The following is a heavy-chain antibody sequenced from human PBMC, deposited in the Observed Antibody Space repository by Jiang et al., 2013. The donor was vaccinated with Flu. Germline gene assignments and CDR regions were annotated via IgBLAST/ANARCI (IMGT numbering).Heavy chain of an antibody. CDR2: ISVSGGTT. D-gene: IGHD1-26*01. CDR3: AKPVTSGSSYGPVDY. CDR1: GFTFSSYT. V-gene: IGHV3-23*01. Sequence: VQLLESGGGLVQPGGSLRLSCAASGFTFSSYTMTWFRQAPGKGLEWVSAISVSGGTTTYADSVKGRFTHSRDNSKNTLYLQMHSLRAEDTAVYYCAKPVTSGSSYGPVDYWGQGTLVTVSS. J-gene: IGHJ4*01.